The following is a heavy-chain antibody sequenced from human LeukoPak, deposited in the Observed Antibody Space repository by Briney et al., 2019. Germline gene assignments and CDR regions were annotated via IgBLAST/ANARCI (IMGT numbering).Heavy chain of an antibody. CDR2: ISDNGKAK. CDR1: GFTSSNYE. D-gene: IGHD6-13*01. Sequence: GGSLRLSCAASGFTSSNYEMNWVRQTPGKGLEWVSFISDNGKAKSYVDSVRGRFIISRDNAKTSLFLQMSSLRVEDTAVYYCARARIAAPLLDYWGQGTLVTVSS. CDR3: ARARIAAPLLDY. J-gene: IGHJ4*02. V-gene: IGHV3-48*03.